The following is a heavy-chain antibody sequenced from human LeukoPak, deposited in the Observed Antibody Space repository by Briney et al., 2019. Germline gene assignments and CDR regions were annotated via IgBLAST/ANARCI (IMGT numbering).Heavy chain of an antibody. V-gene: IGHV4-39*01. D-gene: IGHD3-22*01. CDR3: ARHYYYDSSGYYYVWYFDY. CDR2: IYYSGST. Sequence: SETLSLTCTVSGGSISSSSYYWGWIRQPPGKGLEWIGSIYYSGSTYYNPSLKSRVTISVDTSKNQFPLKLSSVTAADTAVYYCARHYYYDSSGYYYVWYFDYWGRGTLVTVSS. J-gene: IGHJ4*02. CDR1: GGSISSSSYY.